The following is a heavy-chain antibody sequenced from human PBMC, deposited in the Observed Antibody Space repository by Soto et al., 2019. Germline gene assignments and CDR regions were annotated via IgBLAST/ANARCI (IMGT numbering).Heavy chain of an antibody. Sequence: XGSLRPSCTAAGVTVSSNYLTWVRQAPGKGLNWVSVLYPNGRAFYADSVRGRFTISTDNSQNSVYLQMSTLRAEDTAIYYCARGLGREYQDDRNHFHLDYWGQGTQVTVSS. D-gene: IGHD2-2*01. CDR3: ARGLGREYQDDRNHFHLDY. V-gene: IGHV3-53*01. J-gene: IGHJ4*02. CDR2: LYPNGRA. CDR1: GVTVSSNY.